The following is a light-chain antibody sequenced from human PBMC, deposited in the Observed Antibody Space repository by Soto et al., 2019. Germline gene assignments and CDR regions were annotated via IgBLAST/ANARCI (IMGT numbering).Light chain of an antibody. J-gene: IGKJ1*01. CDR3: QKFDNAPQT. Sequence: DIQMTQSPSSLSASVGDRVTITCRASQGIGNYLAWYQQKPGKVPKLLIYTASTLQSGVPSRFSGSGSGTDLTLTISSPQPEYFATYYCQKFDNAPQTLGQGTKVE. V-gene: IGKV1-27*01. CDR2: TAS. CDR1: QGIGNY.